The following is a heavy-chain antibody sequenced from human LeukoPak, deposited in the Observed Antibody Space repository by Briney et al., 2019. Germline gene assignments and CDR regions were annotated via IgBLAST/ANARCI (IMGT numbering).Heavy chain of an antibody. J-gene: IGHJ4*02. D-gene: IGHD4-11*01. CDR2: INGGGVNT. V-gene: IGHV3-23*01. Sequence: GGSLRLSCAASGFTFSSYAMSWVRRAPGKGLEWVSTINGGGVNTHYADSVGGRFTISRDNSKNTLFLQMNSLRDEDTAVYYCAKDLYSNYGPADYWGQGNLVTVSS. CDR3: AKDLYSNYGPADY. CDR1: GFTFSSYA.